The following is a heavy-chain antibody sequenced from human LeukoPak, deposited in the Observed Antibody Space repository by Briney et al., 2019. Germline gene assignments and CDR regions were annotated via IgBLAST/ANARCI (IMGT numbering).Heavy chain of an antibody. CDR1: GGSISSYY. CDR3: ARSWEFYCSGGSCSGGYFDY. V-gene: IGHV4-59*08. Sequence: PSETLSLTCTVSGGSISSYYWSWIRQPPGKGLEWIGNIYYSGSTNYNPSLKSRVTISVATSKNQFSLKLSSVSAVDTAVYYCARSWEFYCSGGSCSGGYFDYWGQGTLVTVSS. CDR2: IYYSGST. D-gene: IGHD2-15*01. J-gene: IGHJ4*02.